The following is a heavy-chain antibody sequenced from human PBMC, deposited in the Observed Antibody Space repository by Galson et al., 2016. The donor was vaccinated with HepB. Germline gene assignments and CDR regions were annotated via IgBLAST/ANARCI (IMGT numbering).Heavy chain of an antibody. V-gene: IGHV3-33*01. Sequence: SLRLSCAASGFTFSSYGMHWVRQAPGKGLEWVAVIWYDASNKYYADSVKGRFTISRDNSKNTLFLQMNSLRAEDTAVYYCARDSYYDDSGSVGGDFWGQGTLVTVSS. J-gene: IGHJ4*02. D-gene: IGHD3-22*01. CDR1: GFTFSSYG. CDR3: ARDSYYDDSGSVGGDF. CDR2: IWYDASNK.